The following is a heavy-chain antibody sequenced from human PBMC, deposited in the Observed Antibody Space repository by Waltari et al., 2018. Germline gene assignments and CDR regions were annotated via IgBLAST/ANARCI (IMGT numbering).Heavy chain of an antibody. V-gene: IGHV4-4*02. J-gene: IGHJ4*02. Sequence: QLQESCPGLVKPSGTLSLTCGVSGHSTSTRYCWSWVRQPPGKGLEWIGQVRGDGRTYYNPSLVSRVPVSLDTYNIQFSLMVTSATAADTSVYYCARHRGRGLYLDSWGPGTLVTVSP. CDR2: VRGDGRT. CDR3: ARHRGRGLYLDS. D-gene: IGHD2-15*01. CDR1: GHSTSTRYC.